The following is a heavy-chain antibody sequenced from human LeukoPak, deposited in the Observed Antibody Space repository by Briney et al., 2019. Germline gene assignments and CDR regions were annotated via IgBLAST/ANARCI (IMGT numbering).Heavy chain of an antibody. CDR1: GFSISSYA. CDR3: GSDPNGDYVGALGY. J-gene: IGHJ4*01. D-gene: IGHD2-8*01. V-gene: IGHV3-23*01. CDR2: VTGGGDGT. Sequence: GGSLRLSCAASGFSISSYALAWVRQTPGKGLEWVSAVTGGGDGTHYVDSVKGRFTISRDNSKNTIYLQMNSLRVEDTAIYFCGSDPNGDYVGALGYWGRGTLVTVSS.